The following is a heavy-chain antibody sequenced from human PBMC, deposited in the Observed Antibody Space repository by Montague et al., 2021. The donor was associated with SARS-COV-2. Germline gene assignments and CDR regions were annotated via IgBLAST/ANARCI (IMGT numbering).Heavy chain of an antibody. Sequence: RRLSFAASGFPFSSYAMHWFRQAPGKGLEWVAVISYGGSNKYYADSVKGRFTISRDNSKNTLYLQMNSLRAEDTAVYYCATTSRGYSYADYWGQGTLVTVSS. D-gene: IGHD5-18*01. V-gene: IGHV3-30-3*01. J-gene: IGHJ4*02. CDR2: ISYGGSNK. CDR1: GFPFSSYA. CDR3: ATTSRGYSYADY.